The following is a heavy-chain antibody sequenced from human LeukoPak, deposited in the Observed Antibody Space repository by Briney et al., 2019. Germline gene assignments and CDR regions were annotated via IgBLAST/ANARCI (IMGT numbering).Heavy chain of an antibody. V-gene: IGHV3-23*01. D-gene: IGHD1-14*01. CDR3: WPVNPIDY. CDR1: GFTFSSYA. Sequence: GGSLRLSCAAPGFTFSSYAMSWVRQAPGKGLEWVSAISTSGGSTYYGDSVKGRFAISRDNSKNTLYLQMNSLRAEDTAVYYCWPVNPIDYWGQGTLVTVSS. J-gene: IGHJ4*02. CDR2: ISTSGGST.